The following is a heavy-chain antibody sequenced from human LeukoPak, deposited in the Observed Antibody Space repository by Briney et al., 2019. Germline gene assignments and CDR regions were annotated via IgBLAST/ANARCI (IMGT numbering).Heavy chain of an antibody. Sequence: PGGSLRLSCAASGFTFSSYGMHWVRQAPGKGLEWVTVISYDGSNKYYADSVKGRFTISRDNSKNTLYLQMNSLRAEDTAVYYCAKIPAPIPAAVNFDYWGQGTLVTVSS. CDR2: ISYDGSNK. CDR1: GFTFSSYG. D-gene: IGHD6-13*01. J-gene: IGHJ4*02. CDR3: AKIPAPIPAAVNFDY. V-gene: IGHV3-30*18.